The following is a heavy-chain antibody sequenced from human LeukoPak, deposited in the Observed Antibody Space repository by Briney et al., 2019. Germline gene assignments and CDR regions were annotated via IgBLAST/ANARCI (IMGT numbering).Heavy chain of an antibody. D-gene: IGHD2-2*02. CDR3: AIGGDSTTSCYRCFNY. V-gene: IGHV5-51*01. Sequence: GQPLKISCRVSGYRSNNYWCGWVRQMLGKGLEWMGVIYPDDTATSYSPSFQGQVTISADKSIATAYLQWSSLKASDTAMYYCAIGGDSTTSCYRCFNYWGQGTLVTVSS. CDR2: IYPDDTAT. J-gene: IGHJ4*02. CDR1: GYRSNNYW.